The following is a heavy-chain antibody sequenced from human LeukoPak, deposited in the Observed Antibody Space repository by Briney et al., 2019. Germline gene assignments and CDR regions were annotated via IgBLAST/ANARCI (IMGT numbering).Heavy chain of an antibody. V-gene: IGHV4-31*03. J-gene: IGHJ4*02. CDR3: AREAGSGSYYWDY. CDR1: GGSISSGGYY. CDR2: IYYSGST. D-gene: IGHD3-10*01. Sequence: PSETLSLICTVSGGSISSGGYYWSWIRQHPGKGLEWIGYIYYSGSTYYNPSLKSRVTISVDTSKNQFSLKLSSVTAADTAVYYCAREAGSGSYYWDYWGQGTLVTVSS.